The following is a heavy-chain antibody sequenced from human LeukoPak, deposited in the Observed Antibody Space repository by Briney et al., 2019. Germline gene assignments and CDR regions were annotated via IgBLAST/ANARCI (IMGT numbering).Heavy chain of an antibody. CDR2: INQDGGEK. D-gene: IGHD2-15*01. Sequence: GGSLRLSCAASGFTFSNYWMSWVRQAPGKGLEWVAHINQDGGEKYYVDSVKGRFTISRDNAKNSLYLQMNSLRAEDTAVYYWARDGGGDIVVAFAFDIWGQGTMVTVSS. CDR1: GFTFSNYW. J-gene: IGHJ3*02. V-gene: IGHV3-7*05. CDR3: ARDGGGDIVVAFAFDI.